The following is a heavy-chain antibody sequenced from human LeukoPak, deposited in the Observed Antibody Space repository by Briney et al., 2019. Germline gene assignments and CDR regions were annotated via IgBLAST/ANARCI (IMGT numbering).Heavy chain of an antibody. Sequence: ASVKVSCKAFGYPLRKYYIHWVRQAPGQGLEWMGWISAYNGNTNYAQKLQGRVTMTTDTSTSTAYMELRSLRSDDTAVYYCARDTIASAFDIWGQGTMVTVSS. CDR3: ARDTIASAFDI. V-gene: IGHV1-18*04. J-gene: IGHJ3*02. CDR1: GYPLRKYY. CDR2: ISAYNGNT. D-gene: IGHD3-9*01.